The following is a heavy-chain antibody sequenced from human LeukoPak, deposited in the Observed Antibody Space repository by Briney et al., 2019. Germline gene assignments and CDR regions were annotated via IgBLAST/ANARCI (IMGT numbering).Heavy chain of an antibody. CDR3: AKRATQTTPYNHLYFYMDV. CDR2: MSGNGDTT. D-gene: IGHD1-14*01. V-gene: IGHV3-23*01. Sequence: GGSLRLSCAASGFTFRSYAMTWVRQAPGKGLEWVAAMSGNGDTTYYADSVKGRSTISRDNFRDTLYLQMDSLRAEDTAIYYCAKRATQTTPYNHLYFYMDVWGKGTMVTVS. CDR1: GFTFRSYA. J-gene: IGHJ6*03.